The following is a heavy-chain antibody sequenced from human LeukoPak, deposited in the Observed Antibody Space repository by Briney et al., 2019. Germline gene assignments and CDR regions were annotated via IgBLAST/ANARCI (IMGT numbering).Heavy chain of an antibody. J-gene: IGHJ4*01. CDR2: IYTSGST. D-gene: IGHD2-2*01. Sequence: SETLSLICTVSGGSISSYYWSWIRQPAGKGLEWIGRIYTSGSTNYNPSLKSRVTMSVDTSKNQFSLKLSSVTATDTLVYYWGSNLGAVVAHYLDDWGQGTLVTVSS. CDR3: GSNLGAVVAHYLDD. CDR1: GGSISSYY. V-gene: IGHV4-4*07.